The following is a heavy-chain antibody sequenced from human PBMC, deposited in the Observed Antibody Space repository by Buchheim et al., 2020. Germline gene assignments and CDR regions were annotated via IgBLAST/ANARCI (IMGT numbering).Heavy chain of an antibody. J-gene: IGHJ6*02. V-gene: IGHV3-74*01. CDR2: INSDGSSA. CDR3: ARGYNYAMDV. Sequence: EVQLVESGGGLVQPGGSLRLSCAASGFTFSSYWMHWVRQPPGKGLAWVSRINSDGSSAHYADSVKGRFTISRDNAQKTLYLQMNSLRAEDTAVYYCARGYNYAMDVWGQGTT. CDR1: GFTFSSYW.